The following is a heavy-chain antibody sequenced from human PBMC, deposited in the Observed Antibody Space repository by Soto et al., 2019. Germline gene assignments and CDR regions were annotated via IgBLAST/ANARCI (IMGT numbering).Heavy chain of an antibody. CDR2: ISGSGGST. V-gene: IGHV3-23*01. Sequence: EVQLLESGGGLVQPGGSLRLSCAASGFTFSSYAMSWVRQAPGKGLEWVSAISGSGGSTYYADSVKGRFTISRDNSKNTLYLQRNSLRAEDTAVYYCAKCSSWYTYYYMVVWGKGTTVTVSS. J-gene: IGHJ6*03. CDR1: GFTFSSYA. D-gene: IGHD6-13*01. CDR3: AKCSSWYTYYYMVV.